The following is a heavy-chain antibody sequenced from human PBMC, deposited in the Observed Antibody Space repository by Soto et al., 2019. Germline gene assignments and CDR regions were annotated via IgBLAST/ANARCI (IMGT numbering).Heavy chain of an antibody. Sequence: QVQLQESGPGLVKPSETLSLTCTVDSISTYYWNWIRQSPGKGLEWIGYIYYMGRTNYNPSLRSRVTMSIDTSRNQFSLKLRSVTAADTAVYYCARDPVGVTHSDYWGQGALVTVSS. CDR3: ARDPVGVTHSDY. CDR2: IYYMGRT. D-gene: IGHD1-26*01. CDR1: SISTYY. J-gene: IGHJ4*02. V-gene: IGHV4-59*01.